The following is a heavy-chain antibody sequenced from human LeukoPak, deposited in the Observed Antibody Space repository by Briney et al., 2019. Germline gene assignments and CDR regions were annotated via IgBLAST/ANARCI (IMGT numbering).Heavy chain of an antibody. Sequence: SETLSLTCTVSGGSISNYYWSWIRQPPGKGLEWIAYIDYRGSTTYNPSLKSRVTISVDTSRNQFSLKLSSVTAADTAVYYCARGLSEVFFWGQGTLVTVSS. J-gene: IGHJ4*02. CDR2: IDYRGST. D-gene: IGHD2-8*01. V-gene: IGHV4-59*01. CDR3: ARGLSEVFF. CDR1: GGSISNYY.